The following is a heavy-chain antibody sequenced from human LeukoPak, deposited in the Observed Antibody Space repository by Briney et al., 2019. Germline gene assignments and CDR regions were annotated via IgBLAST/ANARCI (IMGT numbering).Heavy chain of an antibody. Sequence: PRGSLRLSCAASGFTFDDYAMHWVRQAPGKGLEWVSGISWNSGSIGYADSVKGRFTISRDNAKNSLYLQMNSLRAEDTALYYCAKGYFDWLFPFDYWGQGTLVTVSS. CDR3: AKGYFDWLFPFDY. J-gene: IGHJ4*02. V-gene: IGHV3-9*01. CDR1: GFTFDDYA. D-gene: IGHD3-9*01. CDR2: ISWNSGSI.